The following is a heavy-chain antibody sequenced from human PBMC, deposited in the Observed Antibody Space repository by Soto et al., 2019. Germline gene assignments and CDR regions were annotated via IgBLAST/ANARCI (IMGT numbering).Heavy chain of an antibody. D-gene: IGHD3-22*01. CDR3: ARDASGYYDSSGYLVWYDP. CDR1: GFTFSSYS. V-gene: IGHV3-48*02. Sequence: GGSLRLSCAASGFTFSSYSMNWVRQAPGKGLEWVSCISSSSSTIYYADSVKGRFTISRDNAKNSLYLQMNSLRDEDTAVYYCARDASGYYDSSGYLVWYDPWGQGTLVTVSS. J-gene: IGHJ5*02. CDR2: ISSSSSTI.